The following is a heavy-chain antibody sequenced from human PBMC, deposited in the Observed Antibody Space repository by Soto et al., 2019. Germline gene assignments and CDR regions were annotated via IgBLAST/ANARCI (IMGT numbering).Heavy chain of an antibody. CDR1: GYSFTSYW. D-gene: IGHD3-10*01. CDR3: ARSQCFGELTYGMDV. CDR2: IYPGDSDT. Sequence: GESLKISCKGSGYSFTSYWIGWVRQMPGKGLERMGIIYPGDSDTRYSPSFQGQVTISADKSISTAYLQWSSLKASDTAMYYCARSQCFGELTYGMDVWGQGTTVTVSS. J-gene: IGHJ6*02. V-gene: IGHV5-51*01.